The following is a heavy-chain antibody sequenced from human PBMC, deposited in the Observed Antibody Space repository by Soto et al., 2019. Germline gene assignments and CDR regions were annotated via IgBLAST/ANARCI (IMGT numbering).Heavy chain of an antibody. D-gene: IGHD6-19*01. CDR1: GFTFSNYW. CDR3: ARVAYGNSWIFDH. Sequence: GGSLRLSCAASGFTFSNYWMSWVRQAPGKGLEWVANIKQDGSEKYYVDSVKGRFTLSRDNAQNSLQLQMNSLRAEDTAIYFCARVAYGNSWIFDHWGQGTLVTVSS. J-gene: IGHJ4*01. CDR2: IKQDGSEK. V-gene: IGHV3-7*01.